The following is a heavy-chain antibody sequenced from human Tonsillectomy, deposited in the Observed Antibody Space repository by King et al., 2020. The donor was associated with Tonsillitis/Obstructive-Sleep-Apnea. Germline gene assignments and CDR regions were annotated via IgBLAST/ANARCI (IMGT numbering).Heavy chain of an antibody. CDR3: AKDLVPTAPPLYYYYMDV. J-gene: IGHJ6*03. CDR1: GFTFSSYA. CDR2: ISGSGGST. Sequence: VQLVESGGGLVQPGGSLRLSCAASGFTFSSYAMSWVRQAPGKGLEWVSAISGSGGSTYYADSVKGRFTISRDNSKNTLYLQMNSLRAEDTAVYYCAKDLVPTAPPLYYYYMDVWGRGTTVTVSS. D-gene: IGHD2-2*01. V-gene: IGHV3-23*04.